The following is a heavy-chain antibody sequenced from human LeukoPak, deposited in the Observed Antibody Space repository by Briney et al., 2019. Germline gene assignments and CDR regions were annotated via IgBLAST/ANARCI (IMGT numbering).Heavy chain of an antibody. V-gene: IGHV1-69*13. Sequence: SVKVSCKASGGTFSSYAISWVRQAPGQGLEWMGGIIPIFGTANYAQKFQGRVTITADEPTSTAYMELRSLRSDDTAVYYCARDTSIAVAGTSDYWGQGTLVTVSS. J-gene: IGHJ4*02. CDR2: IIPIFGTA. CDR1: GGTFSSYA. CDR3: ARDTSIAVAGTSDY. D-gene: IGHD6-19*01.